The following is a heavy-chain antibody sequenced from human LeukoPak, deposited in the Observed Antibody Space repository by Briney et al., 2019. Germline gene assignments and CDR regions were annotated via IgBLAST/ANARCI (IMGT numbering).Heavy chain of an antibody. CDR3: ASRQVVTTMSAFDI. CDR2: IIPIFGTA. D-gene: IGHD4-23*01. V-gene: IGHV1-69*05. J-gene: IGHJ3*02. Sequence: SVKVSCKASGGTFSSYAISWVRQAPGQGLEWMGGIIPIFGTANYAQKFQGRVTITTDESTSTAYMELSSLRSEDTAVYYCASRQVVTTMSAFDIWGQGTMVTVSS. CDR1: GGTFSSYA.